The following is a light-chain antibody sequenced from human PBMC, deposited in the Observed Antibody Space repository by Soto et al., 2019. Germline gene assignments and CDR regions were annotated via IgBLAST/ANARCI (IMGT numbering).Light chain of an antibody. Sequence: DLQMTQPPSSLPASVAYRVTITCRASQSITNYLSWYQQRPGKAPKLPIHAASNLQSGVPSRFSGSGSETDFSLTISSLQPEDFATYYCQQGASFPRTFGGGTKVDIK. CDR3: QQGASFPRT. CDR1: QSITNY. J-gene: IGKJ4*01. CDR2: AAS. V-gene: IGKV1-39*01.